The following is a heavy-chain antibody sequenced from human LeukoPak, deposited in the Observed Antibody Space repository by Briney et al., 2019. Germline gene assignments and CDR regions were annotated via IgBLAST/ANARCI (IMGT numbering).Heavy chain of an antibody. D-gene: IGHD6-13*01. V-gene: IGHV4-59*12. CDR1: GGSISSYY. CDR3: ARDCPAAAGTRWFDP. Sequence: ASETLSLTCTVSGGSISSYYWSWIRQPPGKGLEWIAYISYSGSTYYNPSLKSRVTISVDTSKNQFSLKLSSVTAADTAVYYCARDCPAAAGTRWFDPWGQGTLVTVSS. J-gene: IGHJ5*02. CDR2: ISYSGST.